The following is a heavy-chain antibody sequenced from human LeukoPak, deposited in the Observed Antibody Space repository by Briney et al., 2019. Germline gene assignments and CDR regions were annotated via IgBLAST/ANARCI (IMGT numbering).Heavy chain of an antibody. D-gene: IGHD2-15*01. CDR3: TRGGDIVVVVAATLDY. J-gene: IGHJ4*02. V-gene: IGHV3-49*03. CDR1: GFTFGDYA. CDR2: IRSKAYGGTT. Sequence: PGGSLRLSCTAPGFTFGDYAMSWFRQAPGKGLDWVGFIRSKAYGGTTEYAASVKGRFTISRDDSKSIAYLQMNSLKTEDTAVYYCTRGGDIVVVVAATLDYWGQGTLVTVSS.